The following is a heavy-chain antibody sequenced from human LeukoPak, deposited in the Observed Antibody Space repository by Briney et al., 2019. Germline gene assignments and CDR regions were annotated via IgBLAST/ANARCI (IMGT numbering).Heavy chain of an antibody. Sequence: SETLSLTCTVSGASISSYFWTWIRQSPGKGLEWIGYISNIGSTNYNPSLKSRVTISGDTSKNQFSLKLSSVTAADTAVYYCTRDRSALDTWGQGTMVTVSS. CDR3: TRDRSALDT. CDR1: GASISSYF. J-gene: IGHJ3*02. V-gene: IGHV4-59*01. CDR2: ISNIGST.